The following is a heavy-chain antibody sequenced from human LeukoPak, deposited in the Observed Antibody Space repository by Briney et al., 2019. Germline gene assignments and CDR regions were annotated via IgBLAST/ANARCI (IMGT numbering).Heavy chain of an antibody. J-gene: IGHJ4*02. CDR2: IYYSGST. D-gene: IGHD5-18*01. CDR1: GGSISSSSYY. CDR3: ASLTAMGTSYYFDY. V-gene: IGHV4-39*07. Sequence: SETLSLTCTVSGGSISSSSYYWGWIRQPPGKGLEWIGSIYYSGSTYYNPSLKSRVTISVDTSKNQFSLKLSSVTAADTAVYYCASLTAMGTSYYFDYWGQGTLVTVSS.